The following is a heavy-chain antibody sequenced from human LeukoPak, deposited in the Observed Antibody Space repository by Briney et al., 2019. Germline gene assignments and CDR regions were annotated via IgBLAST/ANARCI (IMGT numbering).Heavy chain of an antibody. CDR3: ARSRITIFYYMDV. J-gene: IGHJ6*03. CDR1: GGSISSYY. Sequence: PSETLSLTCTVSGGSISSYYWSWIRQPPGKGLEWIGYIYYSGSTNYNPSLKSRVTISVDTSKNQFSLKLSSVTAADTAVYYCARSRITIFYYMDVWGKGTTVTVSS. CDR2: IYYSGST. V-gene: IGHV4-59*08. D-gene: IGHD3-3*01.